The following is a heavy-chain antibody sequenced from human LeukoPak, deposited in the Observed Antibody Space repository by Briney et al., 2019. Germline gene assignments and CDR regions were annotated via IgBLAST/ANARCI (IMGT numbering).Heavy chain of an antibody. CDR3: ASGFSLNQLLYDDAFDI. V-gene: IGHV3-33*01. Sequence: PGGSLRLSCAASGFTFTSYGMHWVRQAPGKGLEWVAVIWYDGIDKYYADSVKGRFTISRDNSKNTLYLQMNSLRAEDTAVYYCASGFSLNQLLYDDAFDIWGQGTMVTVSS. J-gene: IGHJ3*02. CDR2: IWYDGIDK. D-gene: IGHD2-2*02. CDR1: GFTFTSYG.